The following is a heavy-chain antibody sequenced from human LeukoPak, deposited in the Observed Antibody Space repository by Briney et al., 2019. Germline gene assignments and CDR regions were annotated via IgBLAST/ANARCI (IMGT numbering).Heavy chain of an antibody. Sequence: SETLSLTCTVSGGSISSYYWSWIRQPPGKGLEWIGYIYYSGSTNYNPSPKSRVTISVDTSKNQFSLKLSSVTAADTAVYYCARNSDILTGYFDDFYFDYWGQGTLVTVSS. V-gene: IGHV4-59*01. CDR2: IYYSGST. D-gene: IGHD3-9*01. CDR3: ARNSDILTGYFDDFYFDY. CDR1: GGSISSYY. J-gene: IGHJ4*02.